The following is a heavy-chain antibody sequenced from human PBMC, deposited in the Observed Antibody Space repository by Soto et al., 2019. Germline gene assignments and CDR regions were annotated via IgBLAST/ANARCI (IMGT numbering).Heavy chain of an antibody. D-gene: IGHD1-1*01. CDR1: GFTFSSYA. Sequence: EVPLLESGGGLVPPGGSLRLSCAASGFTFSSYAMSWVRQAPGEGLEWLAGITFRGDNTYYADSVKGRFTLSRDNSRNRLDLQMNSLKVEDTALYYCAKLGTMGVFDNWGQGTLLTVSS. CDR2: ITFRGDNT. CDR3: AKLGTMGVFDN. V-gene: IGHV3-23*01. J-gene: IGHJ4*02.